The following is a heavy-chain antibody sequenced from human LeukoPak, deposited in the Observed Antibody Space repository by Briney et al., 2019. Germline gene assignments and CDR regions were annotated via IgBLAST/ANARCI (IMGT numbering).Heavy chain of an antibody. Sequence: ASVRVSCKASGDTFAGYYVHWVRQAPGQVLEWMGLIDPDGGNTNYAQNFQGRVTLTRDTSTSTLYMELSSLRSEDTAIYYCARIRDGYNDAYDLWGQGTVVTVPS. J-gene: IGHJ3*01. CDR3: ARIRDGYNDAYDL. CDR1: GDTFAGYY. V-gene: IGHV1-46*01. CDR2: IDPDGGNT. D-gene: IGHD5-24*01.